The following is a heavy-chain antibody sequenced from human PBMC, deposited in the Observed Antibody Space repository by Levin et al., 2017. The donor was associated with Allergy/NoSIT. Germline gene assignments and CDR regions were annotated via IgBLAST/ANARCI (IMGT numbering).Heavy chain of an antibody. CDR1: GFTFSDAW. Sequence: PGGSLRLSCAASGFTFSDAWMSWVRQAPGKGLEWVGRIKNRADGGTTDYAAPVKGRFTVSRDDSKNTLYLQMNSLKTEDTAVYYCLPVAAHYYDSTVYPAIMDVWGLGTTVTVS. J-gene: IGHJ6*02. CDR3: LPVAAHYYDSTVYPAIMDV. CDR2: IKNRADGGTT. D-gene: IGHD3-22*01. V-gene: IGHV3-15*01.